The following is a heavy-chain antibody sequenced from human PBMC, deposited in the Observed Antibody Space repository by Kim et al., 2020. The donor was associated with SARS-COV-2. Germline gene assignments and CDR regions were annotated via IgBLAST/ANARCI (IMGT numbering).Heavy chain of an antibody. D-gene: IGHD3-10*01. CDR1: GFIFRNYG. V-gene: IGHV3-30*18. Sequence: GGSLRLSCAASGFIFRNYGMHWVRQAPGKGLEWVAVISSDGGQQSSGDSVKGRFTVSRDNSKNILFLEMNSLRGEDTAVYYCAKRRDPDYMDYITYSWGQGTRVTVSS. CDR3: AKRRDPDYMDYITYS. J-gene: IGHJ5*02. CDR2: ISSDGGQQ.